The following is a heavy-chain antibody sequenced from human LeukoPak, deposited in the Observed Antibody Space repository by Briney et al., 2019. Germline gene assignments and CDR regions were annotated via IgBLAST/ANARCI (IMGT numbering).Heavy chain of an antibody. Sequence: PSETLSLTCAFSGYSISSGYYWGWIRPPPGKGLEGVGSIYHSGSTYYNPSLKNRVTISVDTSKNQFSLKLSSVTAADTAVYYCASYSSSWYYFDYWGQGTLVTVSS. CDR3: ASYSSSWYYFDY. J-gene: IGHJ4*02. CDR1: GYSISSGYY. CDR2: IYHSGST. V-gene: IGHV4-38-2*01. D-gene: IGHD6-13*01.